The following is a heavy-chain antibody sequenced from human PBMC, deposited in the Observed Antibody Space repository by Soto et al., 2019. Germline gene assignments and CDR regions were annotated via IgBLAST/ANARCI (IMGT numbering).Heavy chain of an antibody. D-gene: IGHD3-22*01. Sequence: ASVKVSCKASGYTFTSYAMNWVRQTPGQRLEWMGWINGGNGDTKYSQRFQDRVTITRDTSANTVYMELNSLRPEDTALYYCATDEGGGYFYGVNYWGQGTLVTVSS. CDR1: GYTFTSYA. CDR3: ATDEGGGYFYGVNY. CDR2: INGGNGDT. V-gene: IGHV1-3*01. J-gene: IGHJ4*02.